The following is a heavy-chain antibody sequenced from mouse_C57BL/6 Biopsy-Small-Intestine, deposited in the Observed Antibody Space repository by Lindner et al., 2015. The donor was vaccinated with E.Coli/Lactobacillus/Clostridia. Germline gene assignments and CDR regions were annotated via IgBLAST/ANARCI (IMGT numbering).Heavy chain of an antibody. D-gene: IGHD1-2*01. J-gene: IGHJ1*01. CDR2: IIPIFGTP. Sequence: SVKVSCKASGGTLNNYAVSWVRQAPGQGLEWMGGIIPIFGTPNYAQKFQGRVTITADKSTSTAYMELSSLTSEDTAVYYCARENDRPLGEEYQYYYTLDVWGQGTTVTVSS. V-gene: IGHV1-81*01. CDR1: GGTLNNYA. CDR3: ARENDRPLGEEYQYYYTLDV.